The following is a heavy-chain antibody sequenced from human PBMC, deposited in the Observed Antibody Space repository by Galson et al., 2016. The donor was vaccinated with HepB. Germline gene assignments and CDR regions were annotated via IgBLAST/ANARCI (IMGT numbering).Heavy chain of an antibody. J-gene: IGHJ4*02. Sequence: SLRLSCAASGFTLNRCAMHWVRQAPGKGLEWVAVIWADGDNEYYADSVKGRFTISRDNSKNTLFLQMNSLRAGDTAVYYCARDGVGNYFSAYYFDYWGQGTLVTVSS. CDR1: GFTLNRCA. CDR3: ARDGVGNYFSAYYFDY. V-gene: IGHV3-33*01. D-gene: IGHD3-3*01. CDR2: IWADGDNE.